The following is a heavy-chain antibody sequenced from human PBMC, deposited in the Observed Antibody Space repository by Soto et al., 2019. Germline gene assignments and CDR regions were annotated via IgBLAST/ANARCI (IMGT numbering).Heavy chain of an antibody. CDR1: GFTFRSFT. CDR3: TRDASRDSSARGWFDP. CDR2: ISSNSAYI. J-gene: IGHJ5*02. V-gene: IGHV3-21*01. Sequence: GESLRLSCAASGFTFRSFTMNWVRQAPGKGLEWVSTISSNSAYIYYTDALRGRFTISRDNAKNSLHLQMNSLRAEDTAVYYCTRDASRDSSARGWFDPWGPGTLVTVSS. D-gene: IGHD6-13*01.